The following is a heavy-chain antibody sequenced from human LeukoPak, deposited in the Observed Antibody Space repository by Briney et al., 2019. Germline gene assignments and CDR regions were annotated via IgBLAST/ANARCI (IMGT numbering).Heavy chain of an antibody. CDR3: ARLSGRQYSHAYVSGWFDP. D-gene: IGHD3-16*01. CDR2: INHSGST. J-gene: IGHJ5*02. V-gene: IGHV4-34*01. Sequence: PSETLSLTCAVFRGSFSDYYWTWIRQPPGKGLEWIGEINHSGSTNYNPSLKSRVTISVDTSKNQFSLKLRSVTAADTAVYYCARLSGRQYSHAYVSGWFDPWGQGTLVTVSS. CDR1: RGSFSDYY.